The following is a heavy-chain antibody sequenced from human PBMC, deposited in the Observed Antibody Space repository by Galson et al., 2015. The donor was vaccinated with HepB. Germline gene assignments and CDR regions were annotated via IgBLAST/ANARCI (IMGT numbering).Heavy chain of an antibody. CDR2: FDPEDGDT. V-gene: IGHV1-24*01. CDR3: EVGFRRRLPLLYTGSDQSSRGWFER. J-gene: IGHJ5*02. Sequence: SVKVSCKVSRNTLTKVSMHWVRQAPGKGLEWMGGFDPEDGDTIYAQKFQGRLTMTEDTFTGTAYMELKSLRSEDTAVYYCEVGFRRRLPLLYTGSDQSSRGWFERWGQGTLVTVSS. CDR1: RNTLTKVS. D-gene: IGHD1-26*01.